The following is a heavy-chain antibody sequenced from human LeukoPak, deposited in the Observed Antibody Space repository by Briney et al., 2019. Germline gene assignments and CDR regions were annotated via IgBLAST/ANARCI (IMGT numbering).Heavy chain of an antibody. V-gene: IGHV1-24*01. CDR3: ARIDHSSGWHFDY. Sequence: ASVKVSCKVSGYTLTELSMHWVRQAPGKGLEWMGGFDPEDGETIYAQKLQGRVTMTTDTSTSTAYMELRSLRSDDTAVYYCARIDHSSGWHFDYWGQGTLVTVSS. CDR1: GYTLTELS. J-gene: IGHJ4*02. CDR2: FDPEDGET. D-gene: IGHD6-19*01.